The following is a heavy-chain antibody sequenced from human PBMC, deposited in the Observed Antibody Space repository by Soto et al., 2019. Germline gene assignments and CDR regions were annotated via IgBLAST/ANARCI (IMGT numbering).Heavy chain of an antibody. CDR1: GGTFSSYA. CDR2: IIPIFGTA. D-gene: IGHD2-2*01. CDR3: ARESCISTSLGCMLYSLDY. J-gene: IGHJ4*02. Sequence: QVQLVQSGAEVKKPGSSVKVSCKASGGTFSSYAISWVRQAPGQGLEWMGGIIPIFGTANYAQKFQGRVTIPADESTSTAYMELSSLRAEDTAVYYCARESCISTSLGCMLYSLDYWGQGTLVTVSS. V-gene: IGHV1-69*12.